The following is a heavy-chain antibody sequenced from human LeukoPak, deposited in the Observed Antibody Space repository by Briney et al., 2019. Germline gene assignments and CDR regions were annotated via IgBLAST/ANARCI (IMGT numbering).Heavy chain of an antibody. J-gene: IGHJ4*02. V-gene: IGHV4-39*01. Sequence: SETLSLTCTVSGGSISSSSYYWGWIRQPPGKGLEWIGSIYYSGSTYYNPSLKSRVTISVDTSKNQFSLKLSSVTAADTAVYYCARPSIAAAGTDAGRDYWGQGTLVTVSS. CDR3: ARPSIAAAGTDAGRDY. CDR2: IYYSGST. D-gene: IGHD6-13*01. CDR1: GGSISSSSYY.